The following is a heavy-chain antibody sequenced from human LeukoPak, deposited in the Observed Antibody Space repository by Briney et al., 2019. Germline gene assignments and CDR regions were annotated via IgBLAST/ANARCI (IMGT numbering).Heavy chain of an antibody. D-gene: IGHD4-23*01. Sequence: GGSLRLSCAASGFTFSGYSMNWVRQAPGEGLEWVSSITSSSSSIYYADSVKGRITISRDNARNSLYLQMNSLRAEDTAVYYCARDPRLVRTYSDYYYMDVWGKGTTVTVSS. J-gene: IGHJ6*03. CDR1: GFTFSGYS. CDR3: ARDPRLVRTYSDYYYMDV. CDR2: ITSSSSSI. V-gene: IGHV3-21*01.